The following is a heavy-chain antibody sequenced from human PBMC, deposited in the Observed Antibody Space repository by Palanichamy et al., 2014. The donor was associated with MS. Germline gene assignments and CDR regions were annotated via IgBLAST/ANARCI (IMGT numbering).Heavy chain of an antibody. Sequence: QLQLQESGPGLVKASETLSLSCTVSGGSISSSSYYWGWIRQPPGKGPEWIGSIYYSGSTYYNPSLKSRVTISVDTSKNQFSLKLSSVTAADTAVYYCARPLGGSGSYYFWGQGTLVTVSS. CDR3: ARPLGGSGSYYF. CDR2: IYYSGST. V-gene: IGHV4-39*01. J-gene: IGHJ4*02. D-gene: IGHD3-10*01. CDR1: GGSISSSSYY.